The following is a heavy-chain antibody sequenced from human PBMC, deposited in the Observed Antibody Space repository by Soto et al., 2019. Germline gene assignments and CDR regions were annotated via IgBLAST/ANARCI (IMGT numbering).Heavy chain of an antibody. CDR2: IYYSGST. CDR3: ARDWGYCGGDCYPLDF. V-gene: IGHV4-31*03. J-gene: IGHJ4*02. Sequence: SETLSLTCTVSGGSISSGGYYWSWIRQHPGKGLEWIGYIYYSGSTYYNPSLKSRVTISVDTSKNQFSLKLSSVTAADTAVYYCARDWGYCGGDCYPLDFWGQGTLVTVSS. D-gene: IGHD2-21*02. CDR1: GGSISSGGYY.